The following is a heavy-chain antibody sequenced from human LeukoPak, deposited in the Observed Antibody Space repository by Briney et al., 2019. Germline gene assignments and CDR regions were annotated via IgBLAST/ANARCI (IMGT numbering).Heavy chain of an antibody. J-gene: IGHJ4*02. CDR1: GFTFSSYG. CDR3: AKVDDISAVFDY. Sequence: GRSLRLSCAASGFTFSSYGMHWVRQAPGKGLEWVAVISYDGSNKYYADSVKGRFTISRDNSKNTLYLRINSLRAEDTAVYYCAKVDDISAVFDYWGQGTLVTVSS. D-gene: IGHD3-9*01. V-gene: IGHV3-30*18. CDR2: ISYDGSNK.